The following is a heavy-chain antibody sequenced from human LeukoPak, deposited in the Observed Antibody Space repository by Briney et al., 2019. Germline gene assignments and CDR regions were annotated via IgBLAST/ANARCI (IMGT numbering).Heavy chain of an antibody. CDR1: GFTFSSYG. CDR3: AKDFHRLGEFDAFDI. Sequence: GGSLRLSCTASGFTFSSYGMHWVRQAPGKGLEWVAFIRYDGSNKYYADSVKGRFTISRDNSKISLYLQMNSLRAEDTALYYCAKDFHRLGEFDAFDIWGQGTMVTVSS. CDR2: IRYDGSNK. V-gene: IGHV3-30*02. D-gene: IGHD3-16*01. J-gene: IGHJ3*02.